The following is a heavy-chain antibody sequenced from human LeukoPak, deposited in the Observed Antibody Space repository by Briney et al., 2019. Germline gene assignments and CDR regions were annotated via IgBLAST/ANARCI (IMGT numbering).Heavy chain of an antibody. J-gene: IGHJ4*02. CDR1: GFNFSSYE. CDR3: GRGDYSSSWYLDH. D-gene: IGHD6-13*01. CDR2: ISTSGSTI. Sequence: GGSLRLSCAASGFNFSSYEMVWVRQAPGKGLEWISYISTSGSTIYYGDSVEGRFTISRDNAKNSLYLQMISLRAEDTAVYYCGRGDYSSSWYLDHWGQGTLVTVSS. V-gene: IGHV3-48*03.